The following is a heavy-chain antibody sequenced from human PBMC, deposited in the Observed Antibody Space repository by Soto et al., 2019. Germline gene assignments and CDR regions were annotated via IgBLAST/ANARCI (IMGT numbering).Heavy chain of an antibody. V-gene: IGHV3-11*01. D-gene: IGHD3-3*01. CDR1: GSTFSDYY. CDR2: ISSSGSTI. J-gene: IGHJ4*02. Sequence: GGSLRLSCAASGSTFSDYYMSWIRQAPGKGLEWVSYISSSGSTIYYADSVKGRFTISRDNAKNSLYLQMNSLRAEDTAVYYCARERTIFGVVYFDYWGPGPLVTVSS. CDR3: ARERTIFGVVYFDY.